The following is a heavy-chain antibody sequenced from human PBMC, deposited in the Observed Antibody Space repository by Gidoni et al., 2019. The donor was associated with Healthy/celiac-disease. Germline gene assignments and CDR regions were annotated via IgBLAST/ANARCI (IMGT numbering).Heavy chain of an antibody. Sequence: QLQLQESGPGLVKPSEPLSLTCPVSGGSISSSSYYWGWIRQPPGKGLEWIGSIYYSGSTYYNPSLKSRVTISVDTSKNQYSLKLSSVTAADTAVYYCARSQAPDNESVVITSTFDYWGQGTLVTVSS. CDR1: GGSISSSSYY. V-gene: IGHV4-39*07. CDR3: ARSQAPDNESVVITSTFDY. J-gene: IGHJ4*02. D-gene: IGHD3-22*01. CDR2: IYYSGST.